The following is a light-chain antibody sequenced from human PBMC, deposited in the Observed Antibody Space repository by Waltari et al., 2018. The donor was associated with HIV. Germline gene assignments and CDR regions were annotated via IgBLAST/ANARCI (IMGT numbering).Light chain of an antibody. Sequence: IKLTQSPSSLSASVGDRLTITCRASQDIRSALAWFQQKPGKSPQLLIYDAFELPSGVPSRFSGSQSGTDFTLTLSSLQPEDFATYYCLQYTNYPLAFGPGTTVVIK. CDR2: DAF. V-gene: IGKV1D-13*01. CDR1: QDIRSA. CDR3: LQYTNYPLA. J-gene: IGKJ3*01.